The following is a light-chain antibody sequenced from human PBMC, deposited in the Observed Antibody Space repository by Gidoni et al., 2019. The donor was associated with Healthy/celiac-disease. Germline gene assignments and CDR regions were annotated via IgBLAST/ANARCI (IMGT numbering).Light chain of an antibody. J-gene: IGKJ1*01. V-gene: IGKV2-28*01. Sequence: DIVMTQSPLSLPVTPVEPGSLSCRSSQSLMDSNGYNYLDWYLQKSGQYQQLLIYVGSNRASGVPERFSGSGAGTDFTLKISRVEAEDVGVYYCMQAIQTPRTFGQGTKVEIK. CDR3: MQAIQTPRT. CDR2: VGS. CDR1: QSLMDSNGYNY.